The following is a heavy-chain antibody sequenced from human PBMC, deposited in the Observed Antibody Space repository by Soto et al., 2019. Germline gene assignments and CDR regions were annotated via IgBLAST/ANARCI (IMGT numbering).Heavy chain of an antibody. CDR1: GGAFSSYS. V-gene: IGHV1-69*02. CDR3: AARGYYYYGMDV. Sequence: ASVKVSCKASGGAFSSYSISWVRQARGQGLEWMGWIIPGIGNTNYAQKFQERVTITGDMSTSTAYMELSSLRSEDTAVYYCAARGYYYYGMDVWGQGTTVTVSS. CDR2: IIPGIGNT. J-gene: IGHJ6*02.